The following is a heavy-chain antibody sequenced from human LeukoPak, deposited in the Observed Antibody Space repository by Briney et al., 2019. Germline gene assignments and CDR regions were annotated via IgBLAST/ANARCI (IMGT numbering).Heavy chain of an antibody. CDR2: VYSGGLT. CDR1: GFTVSDNY. Sequence: GGSLRLSCAASGFTVSDNYMSWVRQAPGKGLEWVSTVYSGGLTYYADPVKGRFTISRDNSKNTLYLQMSSLRAEDTAVYYCVRDRWPGLGDFWGQGTAVTVSS. V-gene: IGHV3-66*01. J-gene: IGHJ6*02. CDR3: VRDRWPGLGDF. D-gene: IGHD6-19*01.